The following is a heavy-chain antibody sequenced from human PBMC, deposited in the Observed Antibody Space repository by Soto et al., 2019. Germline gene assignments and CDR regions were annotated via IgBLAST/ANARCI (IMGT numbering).Heavy chain of an antibody. D-gene: IGHD6-13*01. J-gene: IGHJ4*02. CDR2: VSDSGNT. V-gene: IGHV4-31*01. Sequence: PSETLSLTCTVSGGSISSGGYLWSWIRQPPEKGLEWIGYVSDSGNTYYNPSLKSLVTISVDTSENQFSLKLTSVTAADTAVYYCARGLGVSAADNLIFDSCGQGTLVIVSS. CDR3: ARGLGVSAADNLIFDS. CDR1: GGSISSGGYL.